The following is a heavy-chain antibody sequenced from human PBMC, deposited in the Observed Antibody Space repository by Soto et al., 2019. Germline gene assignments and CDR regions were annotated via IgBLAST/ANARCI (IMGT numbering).Heavy chain of an antibody. CDR3: ARLHGYCISSSCHGHYAMDV. J-gene: IGHJ6*02. CDR2: IYYSGST. CDR1: GGSISSGGYY. Sequence: PSQTLSLTCTVSGGSISSGGYYWSWIRQHPGKGLEWIGYIYYSGSTYYNPSLKSRVTISVDTSKNQFSLKLSSVTAADTAVYYCARLHGYCISSSCHGHYAMDVWGQGTTVT. V-gene: IGHV4-31*03. D-gene: IGHD2-2*01.